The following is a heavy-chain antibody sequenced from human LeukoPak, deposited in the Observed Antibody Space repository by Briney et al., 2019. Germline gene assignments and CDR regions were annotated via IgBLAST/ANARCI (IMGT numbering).Heavy chain of an antibody. J-gene: IGHJ4*02. CDR3: ARQGRVSGYDFDF. V-gene: IGHV3-74*03. D-gene: IGHD5-12*01. CDR2: INSDGSSI. Sequence: PGGSLRLSCAASGFTFSSYLMHWVRQAPGKGLVWVSRINSDGSSITYADSVKGRFTISRDNAKNTLYLQLNSLRVEDTAVYYCARQGRVSGYDFDFWGQGTLVTVSS. CDR1: GFTFSSYL.